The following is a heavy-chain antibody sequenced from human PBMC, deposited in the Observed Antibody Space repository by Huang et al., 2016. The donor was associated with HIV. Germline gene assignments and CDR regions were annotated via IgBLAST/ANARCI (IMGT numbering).Heavy chain of an antibody. V-gene: IGHV1-69*01. Sequence: QVQLVQSGAEVKKPGSSVKVSCKASGGTCSSNAISRVRQAPGQGLEWMGWIIPIVGTANYAQKFQGRVTITADESTSTAYMELSSLRSEDTAVYYCARGEMATTLYYYYGMDVWGQGTTVTVSS. CDR1: GGTCSSNA. CDR3: ARGEMATTLYYYYGMDV. D-gene: IGHD5-12*01. CDR2: IIPIVGTA. J-gene: IGHJ6*02.